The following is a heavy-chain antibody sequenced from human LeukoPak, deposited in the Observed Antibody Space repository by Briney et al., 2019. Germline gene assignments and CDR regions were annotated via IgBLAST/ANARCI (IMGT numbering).Heavy chain of an antibody. Sequence: PSETLTLTCAVSGFSISSYYNWGSRRPPAGGVEEWVAIIYCSGSTYYNPSVKSRVTISRDTSKNQFSMKLSSVTAADTAVDYWARDRCSSRSCYLTITQKGYFDLWGRGTVVTVSS. CDR1: GFSISSYYN. V-gene: IGHV4-38-2*02. CDR2: IYCSGST. CDR3: ARDRCSSRSCYLTITQKGYFDL. D-gene: IGHD2-2*01. J-gene: IGHJ2*01.